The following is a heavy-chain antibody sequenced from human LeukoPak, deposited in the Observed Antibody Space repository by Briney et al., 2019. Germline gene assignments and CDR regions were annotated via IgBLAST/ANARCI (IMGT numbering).Heavy chain of an antibody. J-gene: IGHJ5*02. V-gene: IGHV3-73*01. D-gene: IGHD3-22*01. CDR3: TRRATDDSSGYYST. Sequence: GRSLRLSCAASGFTFSGSAMHWVRQASGKGLEWVGRIRNKANSYATAYAASVRGRFTISRDGSKNTAYLQMNSLKTEDTAVYYCTRRATDDSSGYYSTWGQGTLVTVSS. CDR2: IRNKANSYAT. CDR1: GFTFSGSA.